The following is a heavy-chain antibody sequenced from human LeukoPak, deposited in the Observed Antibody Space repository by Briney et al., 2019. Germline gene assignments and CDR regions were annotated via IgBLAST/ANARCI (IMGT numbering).Heavy chain of an antibody. D-gene: IGHD2-15*01. J-gene: IGHJ4*02. CDR1: GGSFNDYY. CDR3: ARPRGWFTRYFDY. Sequence: SETLSLTCAVYGGSFNDYYWSWIRQPPGKGLEWIGEINRSGSTNYNPSLKSRVTISVDTSKNQFSLKLSSVTAADTAVYYCARPRGWFTRYFDYWGQGTLVTVSS. CDR2: INRSGST. V-gene: IGHV4-34*01.